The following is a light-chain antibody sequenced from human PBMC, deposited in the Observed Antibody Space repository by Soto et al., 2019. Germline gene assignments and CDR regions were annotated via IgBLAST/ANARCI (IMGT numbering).Light chain of an antibody. CDR3: AAWDDNLNGRV. V-gene: IGLV1-44*01. J-gene: IGLJ1*01. CDR1: NSNIGSNT. CDR2: YDN. Sequence: QSVLAQPPSASGTPGQRVTISCSGSNSNIGSNTVNWYQQLTGTAPKLLLYYDNPRPPGVLHRISGSDSGTSASLAISGLPSDDEADYYCAAWDDNLNGRVFGTGTKVTAL.